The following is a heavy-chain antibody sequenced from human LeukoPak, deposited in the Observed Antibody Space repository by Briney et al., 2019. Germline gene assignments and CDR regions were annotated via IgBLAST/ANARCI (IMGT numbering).Heavy chain of an antibody. V-gene: IGHV3-74*01. D-gene: IGHD3-9*01. CDR1: GFTFSSYW. Sequence: PGGSLRLSCAASGFTFSSYWMHWVRQAPGKGLVWVSRINSDGSSTSYADSVKGRFTISRDNAKNTLYLQMNSLRAEDTAVYYCAKALADILTGYWRDYYYYYGMDVWGQGTTVTVSS. CDR3: AKALADILTGYWRDYYYYYGMDV. J-gene: IGHJ6*02. CDR2: INSDGSST.